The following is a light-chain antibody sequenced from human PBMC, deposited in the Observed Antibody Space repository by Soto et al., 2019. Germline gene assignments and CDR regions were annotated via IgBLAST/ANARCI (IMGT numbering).Light chain of an antibody. J-gene: IGKJ1*01. CDR2: AAS. V-gene: IGKV1-12*01. CDR1: QDISDY. CDR3: QQANSFPWT. Sequence: DIQMTQSPSSVSASVGDRVTITCRASQDISDYLAWYQQKPGKAPKLLIYAASSLQSGVPSRFSGSGSGTDFTLTISSLQPEDFATYYCQQANSFPWTFGQGTKVDI.